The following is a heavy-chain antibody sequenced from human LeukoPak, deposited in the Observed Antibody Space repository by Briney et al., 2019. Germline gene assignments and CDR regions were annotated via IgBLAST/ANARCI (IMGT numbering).Heavy chain of an antibody. J-gene: IGHJ4*02. CDR1: GYTFTEHF. D-gene: IGHD3-10*01. Sequence: ASVKVSFKASGYTFTEHFIHWVRQAPGQGLQYMGWIHPASANTVYAQMFHGRVTLTRDTPATTTYMELSGLRSDDTAVYYCARDLRPADLWGQGTLVTVSS. CDR2: IHPASANT. V-gene: IGHV1-2*02. CDR3: ARDLRPADL.